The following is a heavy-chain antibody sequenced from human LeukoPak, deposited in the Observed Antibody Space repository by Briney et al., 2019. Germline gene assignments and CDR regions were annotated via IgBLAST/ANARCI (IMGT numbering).Heavy chain of an antibody. Sequence: PGGSLRLSCAASGFTFGSYAMHWVRQAPGKGLEYVSAITNEGGTTFYANSVKGRFTISRDNSKNTLFLQMGSLRPEDMAVYYCARVDDFTYDFWGQGTLVTVSS. CDR2: ITNEGGTT. CDR3: ARVDDFTYDF. V-gene: IGHV3-64*01. D-gene: IGHD2-2*03. CDR1: GFTFGSYA. J-gene: IGHJ4*02.